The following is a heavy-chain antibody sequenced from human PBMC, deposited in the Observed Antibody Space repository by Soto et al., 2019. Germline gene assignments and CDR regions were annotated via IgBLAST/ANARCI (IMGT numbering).Heavy chain of an antibody. CDR2: ISGSGGRT. V-gene: IGHV3-23*01. CDR1: GFTFSSSA. D-gene: IGHD6-19*01. CDR3: AKDRQRAVAGTFAFDI. Sequence: GGSLRLSCVASGFTFSSSAMSWVRQAPGKGLEWVSAISGSGGRTYYADSVKGRFTISRDNSKNTLYLQMNSLRAEDTDVYYCAKDRQRAVAGTFAFDIWGQGTMVTVSS. J-gene: IGHJ3*02.